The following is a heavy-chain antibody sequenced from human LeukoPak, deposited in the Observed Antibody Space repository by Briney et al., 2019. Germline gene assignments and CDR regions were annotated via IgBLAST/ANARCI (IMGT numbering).Heavy chain of an antibody. J-gene: IGHJ6*02. CDR1: GGSFSGYY. Sequence: SETLSLTCAVYGGSFSGYYWSWIRQPPGKGLEWIGEINHSGSTNYNPSLKSRVTISVDTSKSQFSLKLSSVTAADTAVYYCARGDVSSSWPHCYYGMDVWGQGTTVTVSS. D-gene: IGHD6-13*01. V-gene: IGHV4-34*01. CDR3: ARGDVSSSWPHCYYGMDV. CDR2: INHSGST.